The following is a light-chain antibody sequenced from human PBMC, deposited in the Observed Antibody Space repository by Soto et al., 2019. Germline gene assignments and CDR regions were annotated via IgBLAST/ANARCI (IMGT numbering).Light chain of an antibody. Sequence: EIVMTQSPATLSVSPGERATLSCRASQSVSSNLAWYQQKPGQAPRLLIYGAYTRATGIPVRFSGSGSGTEFTLTISSLQSEDFAVYYCQQYNNWPPITVGQGTRLEIK. CDR3: QQYNNWPPIT. V-gene: IGKV3-15*01. CDR1: QSVSSN. CDR2: GAY. J-gene: IGKJ5*01.